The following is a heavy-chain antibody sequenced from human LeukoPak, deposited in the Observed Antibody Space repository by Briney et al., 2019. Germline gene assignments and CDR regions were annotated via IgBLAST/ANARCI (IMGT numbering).Heavy chain of an antibody. D-gene: IGHD4-17*01. V-gene: IGHV4-38-2*02. CDR2: IYHSGRT. CDR3: ARERAVTTYYYFDY. Sequence: SETLSLTCTVSGYSISSGYYWGWIRQPPGKGLEWIGSIYHSGRTFYNPSLKSRVTISVDASKNQFSLKLSSVTAADTAVYYCARERAVTTYYYFDYWGQGTLVTVSS. J-gene: IGHJ4*02. CDR1: GYSISSGYY.